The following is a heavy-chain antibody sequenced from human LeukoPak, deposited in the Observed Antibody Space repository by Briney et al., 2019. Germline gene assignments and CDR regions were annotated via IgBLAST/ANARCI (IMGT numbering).Heavy chain of an antibody. CDR1: GHTLTELS. V-gene: IGHV1-24*01. CDR3: AIHFPVHIVGVTNGYFDY. D-gene: IGHD1-26*01. J-gene: IGHJ4*02. CDR2: FDPEDGET. Sequence: EASVKVSCKVSGHTLTELSVHWVRQAPGKGLEWMGGFDPEDGETIYAQKFQGRVTMTEDTSTDTAYMELSSLRSEDTAVYYCAIHFPVHIVGVTNGYFDYWGQGTLVTVSS.